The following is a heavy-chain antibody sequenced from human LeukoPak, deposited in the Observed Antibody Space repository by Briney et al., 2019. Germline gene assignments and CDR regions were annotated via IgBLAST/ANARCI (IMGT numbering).Heavy chain of an antibody. CDR1: GYTFTNYY. D-gene: IGHD5-18*01. Sequence: ASVKVSCKASGYTFTNYYMHWVRQAPGQGLEWMGIVNPSGGGTSYAQKFQGRLTMTRDTSTTTVYMELSSLRSEDTAMYYCAREIGPRQLHLWGSAFDYWGQGTLVTVSS. CDR3: AREIGPRQLHLWGSAFDY. V-gene: IGHV1-46*01. J-gene: IGHJ4*02. CDR2: VNPSGGGT.